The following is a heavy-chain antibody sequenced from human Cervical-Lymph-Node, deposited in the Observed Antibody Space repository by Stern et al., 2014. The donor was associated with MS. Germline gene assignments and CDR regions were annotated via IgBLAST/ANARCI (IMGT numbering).Heavy chain of an antibody. CDR2: IRQDGAEI. D-gene: IGHD2-2*03. CDR3: ARDGYGWFDS. J-gene: IGHJ5*01. Sequence: VQLVESGGGLVQPGGSLRLSCAASGFSFKDYWMTWVRQAPGKGLEWVANIRQDGAEIYYVASMKGRVTISRDNAKNSLYLHMSSLRTEDTAVYYCARDGYGWFDSWGQGTLVTVSS. V-gene: IGHV3-7*01. CDR1: GFSFKDYW.